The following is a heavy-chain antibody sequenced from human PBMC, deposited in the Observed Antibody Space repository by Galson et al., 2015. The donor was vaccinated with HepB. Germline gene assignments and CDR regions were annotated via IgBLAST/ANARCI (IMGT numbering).Heavy chain of an antibody. CDR3: ARVSYGSGNYFAPFDY. J-gene: IGHJ4*02. CDR2: IFQSGNA. Sequence: TLSLTCTVSGGSISSDVYSWNWIRQPPGKDLEWIGYIFQSGNAYYNPSLKSRATISINRSKNQFFLRLNSVTAADTAVYYCARVSYGSGNYFAPFDYWGQGIQITVSS. D-gene: IGHD3-10*01. V-gene: IGHV4-30-2*01. CDR1: GGSISSDVYS.